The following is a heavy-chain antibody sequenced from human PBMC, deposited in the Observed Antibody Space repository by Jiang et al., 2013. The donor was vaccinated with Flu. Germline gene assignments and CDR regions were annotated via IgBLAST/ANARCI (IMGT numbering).Heavy chain of an antibody. Sequence: PGLVKPSETLSLTCTVSGGSISSYYWSWIRQPPGKGLEWIGYIYYSGSTNYNPSLKSRVTISVDTSKNQFSLRLTSVTAADTAVYYCARARGDCSGGSCYPYFDYWGQGTLVTVSS. CDR3: ARARGDCSGGSCYPYFDY. D-gene: IGHD2-15*01. CDR1: GGSISSYY. V-gene: IGHV4-59*01. J-gene: IGHJ4*02. CDR2: IYYSGST.